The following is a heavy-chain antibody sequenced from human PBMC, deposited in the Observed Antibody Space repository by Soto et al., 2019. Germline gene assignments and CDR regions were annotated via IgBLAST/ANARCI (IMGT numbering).Heavy chain of an antibody. D-gene: IGHD2-15*01. Sequence: GGSLRLSCAASGFTCSTYAMGWVRQAPGKGLEWVSVVSSGGGTHYADSVKGRFTVSRDNSKNTLSLQMNSLRADDTAVYYCAGASSRVSSVVAAYWGQGTLVTVSS. CDR3: AGASSRVSSVVAAY. V-gene: IGHV3-23*01. J-gene: IGHJ4*02. CDR2: VSSGGGT. CDR1: GFTCSTYA.